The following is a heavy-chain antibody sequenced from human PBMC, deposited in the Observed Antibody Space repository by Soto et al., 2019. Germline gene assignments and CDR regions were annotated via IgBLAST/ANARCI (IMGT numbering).Heavy chain of an antibody. CDR3: AHIVVADLGYYFDY. Sequence: QITLKESGPTLVKPTQTLTLTCTFSGFSLSSTRMAVGWIRQPPGKALECLALIYWDDDKRYSPFLKSRLTITKDTSKNQVVLTMSNMDPVDTARYYCAHIVVADLGYYFDYWGQGTLVTVSS. D-gene: IGHD5-12*01. J-gene: IGHJ4*02. CDR1: GFSLSSTRMA. CDR2: IYWDDDK. V-gene: IGHV2-5*02.